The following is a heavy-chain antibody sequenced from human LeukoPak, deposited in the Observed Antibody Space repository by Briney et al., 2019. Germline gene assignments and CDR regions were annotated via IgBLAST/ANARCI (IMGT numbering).Heavy chain of an antibody. CDR2: TSPDEGLK. CDR1: GFTFANYV. Sequence: GRSLRLSCAASGFTFANYVTHWVRQAPGKGLEWVAVTSPDEGLKFYGDSVKGRFTISRDNSKNTMYLQMNNLRKEDTAVYYCTRDPILGAPDYFDYWGQGTLVTVSS. D-gene: IGHD1-26*01. J-gene: IGHJ4*02. CDR3: TRDPILGAPDYFDY. V-gene: IGHV3-30*04.